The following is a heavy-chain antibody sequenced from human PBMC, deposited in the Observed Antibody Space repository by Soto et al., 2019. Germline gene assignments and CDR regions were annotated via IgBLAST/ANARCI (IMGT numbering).Heavy chain of an antibody. CDR1: GYTFTSYA. J-gene: IGHJ3*02. V-gene: IGHV1-3*01. CDR3: ARASAYYYYSSDSRDLGYDAFDI. D-gene: IGHD3-22*01. CDR2: INAGNGNT. Sequence: QVQLVQSGAEVKKPGASVKVSCKASGYTFTSYAMHWVRQAPGQRLEWMGWINAGNGNTKYSQKFQGRVTITRDTSAITAYMELSSLRSEDTAVYYCARASAYYYYSSDSRDLGYDAFDIWGQGTMVTVSS.